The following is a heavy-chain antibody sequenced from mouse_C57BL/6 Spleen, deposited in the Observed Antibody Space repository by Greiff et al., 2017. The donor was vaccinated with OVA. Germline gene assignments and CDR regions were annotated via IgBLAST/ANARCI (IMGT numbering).Heavy chain of an antibody. D-gene: IGHD3-2*01. CDR2: INPNNGGT. CDR1: GYTFTDYY. J-gene: IGHJ4*01. CDR3: AKRQAEDYAMDY. V-gene: IGHV1-26*01. Sequence: EVQLQQSGPELVKPGASVKISCKASGYTFTDYYMNWVKRSHGKSLEWIGDINPNNGGTSYNQKFKGKATLTVDKSSSTAYMELRSLTSEDSAVYYCAKRQAEDYAMDYWGQGTSVTVSS.